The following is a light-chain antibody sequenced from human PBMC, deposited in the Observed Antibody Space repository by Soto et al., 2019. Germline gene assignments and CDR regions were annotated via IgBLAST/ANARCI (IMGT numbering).Light chain of an antibody. V-gene: IGLV1-44*01. CDR2: SNN. CDR3: VAWDDSLNGVV. J-gene: IGLJ2*01. Sequence: QSVLTQPPSASGTPGQRVTISCSGSSSNIGSNTVIWYQQLPGTAPKLLIYSNNQRPSGVPDRFSGSKSGTSASLAISGLQSEDEADYYCVAWDDSLNGVVFGGGTKLTVL. CDR1: SSNIGSNT.